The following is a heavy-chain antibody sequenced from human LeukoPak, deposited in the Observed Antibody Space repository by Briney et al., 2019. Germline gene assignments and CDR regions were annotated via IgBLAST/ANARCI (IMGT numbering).Heavy chain of an antibody. V-gene: IGHV4-59*13. J-gene: IGHJ4*02. CDR3: ARDVTPRSGWYYFYY. D-gene: IGHD6-13*01. CDR2: TYYNGIT. Sequence: SETLSLTCTVSGGSFNDYYWSWIRQPPGKGLEWIGYTYYNGITKYNPSLKSRVTISVDTSKNQFSLKLSSVTAADTAVYYCARDVTPRSGWYYFYYWARGTLVTVSS. CDR1: GGSFNDYY.